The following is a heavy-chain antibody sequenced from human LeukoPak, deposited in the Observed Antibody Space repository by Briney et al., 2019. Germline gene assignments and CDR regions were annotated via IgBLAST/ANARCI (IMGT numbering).Heavy chain of an antibody. CDR2: IYYSGTP. CDR3: GTTNYNPSLKSRVSMSVDTSKNQFSLKVSSVTAADTAVYYCARVFDSGSQAYFYYMDV. D-gene: IGHD3-10*01. CDR1: GDSFSIYY. V-gene: IGHV4-59*01. Sequence: PSETLSLTCTVSGDSFSIYYGNWIRQPPGKGLEWIEYIYYSGTPNYNPPSKSRVHMSVEPSKNQFTLKVGSVAAPGPAGYYSGTTNYNPSLKSRVSMSVDTSKNQFSLKVSSVTAADTAVYYCARVFDSGSQAYFYYMDVWGKGTTVTISS. J-gene: IGHJ6*03.